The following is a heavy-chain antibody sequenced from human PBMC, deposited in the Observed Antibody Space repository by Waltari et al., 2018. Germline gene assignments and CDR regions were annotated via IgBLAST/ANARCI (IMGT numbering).Heavy chain of an antibody. CDR3: VRGAVDN. Sequence: EVQLVESGGGVVQPGGSLRLSWAASGFTFSTHWMGWARQAPGKGLEWVANIKQDGSEKYYVDSVKGRFTISRDNAKNSLYLQMNSLRAEDSAVYHCVRGAVDNWGQGTLVTVSS. CDR1: GFTFSTHW. J-gene: IGHJ4*02. V-gene: IGHV3-7*01. D-gene: IGHD2-15*01. CDR2: IKQDGSEK.